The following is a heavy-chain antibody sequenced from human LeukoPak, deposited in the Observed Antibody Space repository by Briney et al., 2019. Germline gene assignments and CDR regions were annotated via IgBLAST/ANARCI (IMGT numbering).Heavy chain of an antibody. J-gene: IGHJ6*02. Sequence: GGSLRLSCAASGFTVSSNYMSWVRQAPGKGLEWGSVIYSGGSTYYSDSVKGRFTISRDNSKNTRYLQMNSLRAEDTAVYYWAREVAGTDYINYYYYYGMDVWGQGTTVTVSS. CDR3: AREVAGTDYINYYYYYGMDV. CDR2: IYSGGST. V-gene: IGHV3-66*01. CDR1: GFTVSSNY. D-gene: IGHD6-19*01.